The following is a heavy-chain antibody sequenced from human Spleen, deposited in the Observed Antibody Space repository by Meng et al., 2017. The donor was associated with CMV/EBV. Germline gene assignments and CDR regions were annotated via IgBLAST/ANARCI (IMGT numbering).Heavy chain of an antibody. CDR2: IIPIFGTA. V-gene: IGHV1-69*05. Sequence: SVKVSCKASGGTFSSYAISWVRQAPGQGLEWMGGIIPIFGTANYAQKFQGRVTITTDESTSTAYMELSSLRSEDTAVYYCARVVVIGIAVAGRTQRWFDPWGKGTLVTVSS. CDR1: GGTFSSYA. J-gene: IGHJ5*02. CDR3: ARVVVIGIAVAGRTQRWFDP. D-gene: IGHD6-19*01.